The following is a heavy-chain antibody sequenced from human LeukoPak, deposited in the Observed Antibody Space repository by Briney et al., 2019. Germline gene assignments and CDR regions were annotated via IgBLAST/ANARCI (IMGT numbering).Heavy chain of an antibody. CDR2: IKTKTDAGTT. Sequence: GGSLRLSCASSGFSFTNTWMNWVRQAPGTGLEWVGRIKTKTDAGTTDYAAPVKGRFTISRDDSRNALYLQMNSLKTEDTAVYYCTTLALNHCNGSGYYRSFDNWGQGTLVTVSS. D-gene: IGHD3-22*01. J-gene: IGHJ4*02. CDR1: GFSFTNTW. V-gene: IGHV3-15*01. CDR3: TTLALNHCNGSGYYRSFDN.